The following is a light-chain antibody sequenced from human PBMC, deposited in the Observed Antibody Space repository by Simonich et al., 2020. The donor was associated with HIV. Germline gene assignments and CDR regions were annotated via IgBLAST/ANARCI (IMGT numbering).Light chain of an antibody. J-gene: IGLJ3*02. CDR2: KDS. CDR3: QSADTSDSVV. CDR1: TLPRQY. V-gene: IGLV3-25*03. Sequence: SYELTQPPSVSVSPGQTARNTCSGDTLPRQYAYWYQQKPGKAPVLVIYKDSERPSGIPERFAGSSSGTTVTLTISGVQSEDDADYYCQSADTSDSVVFGGGTKLAVL.